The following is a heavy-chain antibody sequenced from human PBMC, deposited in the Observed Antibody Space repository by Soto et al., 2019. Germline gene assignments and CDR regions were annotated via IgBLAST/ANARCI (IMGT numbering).Heavy chain of an antibody. CDR3: ARSTIAVAGTPYYGMDV. CDR2: IYSGGST. CDR1: GFTVSSNY. D-gene: IGHD6-19*01. J-gene: IGHJ6*02. V-gene: IGHV3-66*01. Sequence: PGGSLRLSCAASGFTVSSNYMSWVRQAPGKGLEWVSVIYSGGSTYYADSVKGRFTISRDNSKNTLYLQMNSLRAEDTAVYYCARSTIAVAGTPYYGMDVWGQGTTVTVSS.